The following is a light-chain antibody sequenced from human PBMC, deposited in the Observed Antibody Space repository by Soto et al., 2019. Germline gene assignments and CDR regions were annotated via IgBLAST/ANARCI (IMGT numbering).Light chain of an antibody. CDR3: QQYGSSPTT. J-gene: IGKJ1*01. CDR1: QTVSRN. CDR2: GAS. Sequence: EIVMTQSPATLSVSPGERATLSCRSSQTVSRNLAWYQQKPGQAPRLLFYGASTRATGIPDRFSGSGSGTDFTLTISRLEPEDFAVYYCQQYGSSPTTFGQGTKVDIK. V-gene: IGKV3-20*01.